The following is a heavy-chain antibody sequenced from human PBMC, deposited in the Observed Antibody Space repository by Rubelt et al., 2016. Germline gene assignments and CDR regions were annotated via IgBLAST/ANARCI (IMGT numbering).Heavy chain of an antibody. V-gene: IGHV3-33*01. CDR3: ARDRSHYFDY. J-gene: IGHJ4*02. CDR1: TYA. Sequence: TYAMHWVRQAPGKGLEWVAVIWYDGSNKYYADSVKGRFTISRDNSKNTLYLQMNSLRAEGTAVYYCARDRSHYFDYWGQGTLVTVSS. CDR2: IWYDGSNK.